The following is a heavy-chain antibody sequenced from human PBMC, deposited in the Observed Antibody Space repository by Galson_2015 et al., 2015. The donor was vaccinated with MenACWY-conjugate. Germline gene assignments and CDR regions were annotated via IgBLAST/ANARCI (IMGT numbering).Heavy chain of an antibody. V-gene: IGHV1-18*01. CDR1: GYTFTSYG. CDR3: ARISRGSGSYTLDY. J-gene: IGHJ4*02. Sequence: SVKVSCKASGYTFTSYGISWVRQAPGQGLEWMGWISAYNGNTNYAQKLQGRVTMTTDTSTSIAYMVLRSLRSDDTAVYYCARISRGSGSYTLDYWGQGTLVTVSS. D-gene: IGHD3-10*01. CDR2: ISAYNGNT.